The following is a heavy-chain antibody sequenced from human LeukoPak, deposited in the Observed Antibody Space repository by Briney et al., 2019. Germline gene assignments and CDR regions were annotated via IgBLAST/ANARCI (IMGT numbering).Heavy chain of an antibody. CDR3: ARVSVAETYFDY. CDR1: GGSISGYY. D-gene: IGHD6-19*01. J-gene: IGHJ4*02. CDR2: IYYSGST. V-gene: IGHV4-59*01. Sequence: SETLSLTCTVSGGSISGYYWSWIRQPPGKGLEWIGYIYYSGSTNYNPSLKSRVTISVDTSKNQFSLKLSSVTAADTAVYYCARVSVAETYFDYWGQGTLVTVSS.